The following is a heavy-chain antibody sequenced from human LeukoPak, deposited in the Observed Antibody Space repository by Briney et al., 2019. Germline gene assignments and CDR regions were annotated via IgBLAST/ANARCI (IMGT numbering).Heavy chain of an antibody. J-gene: IGHJ6*04. CDR1: GFTFISYS. CDR2: ISSSNNYI. V-gene: IGHV3-21*01. CDR3: ARDDCSGGSCLDV. D-gene: IGHD2-15*01. Sequence: PGGSLRLSCAASGFTFISYSMNWVRQAPGKGLEWVSSISSSNNYIYYADSVKGRFIISIDNAKNSLYLQMNSLRVEDTAVYYCARDDCSGGSCLDVWGKGTTVTVSS.